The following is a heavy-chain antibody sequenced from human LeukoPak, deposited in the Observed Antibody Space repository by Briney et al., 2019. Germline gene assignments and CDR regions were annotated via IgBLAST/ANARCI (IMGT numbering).Heavy chain of an antibody. D-gene: IGHD3-22*01. V-gene: IGHV4-31*03. CDR3: ARKMGSSGYYYETGGFDP. Sequence: PSETLSLTCTVSGGSISSGGSYWSWIRQHPGKGLEWIGYIYYSGSTYYNPSLESRLTVSVDTSKNQFSLKLSSVTAADTAVYYCARKMGSSGYYYETGGFDPWGQGTLVTVSS. CDR1: GGSISSGGSY. CDR2: IYYSGST. J-gene: IGHJ5*02.